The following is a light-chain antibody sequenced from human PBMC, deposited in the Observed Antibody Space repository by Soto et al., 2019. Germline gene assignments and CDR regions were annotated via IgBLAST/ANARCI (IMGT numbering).Light chain of an antibody. J-gene: IGLJ2*01. Sequence: QSVLTQPPSVSGAPGQRVTISCTGSSSNIGAGYDGHWYQQLPGTAPKLLISGNSNRPSGVPDRCSGSKSGTSASLAITGLQAEDEADYYCQSYDSSLSGVVFGGGTKVTVL. V-gene: IGLV1-40*01. CDR1: SSNIGAGYD. CDR2: GNS. CDR3: QSYDSSLSGVV.